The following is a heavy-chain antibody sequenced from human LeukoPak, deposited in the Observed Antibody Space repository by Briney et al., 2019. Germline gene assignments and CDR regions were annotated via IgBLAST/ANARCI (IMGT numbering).Heavy chain of an antibody. D-gene: IGHD6-19*01. V-gene: IGHV1-2*02. CDR1: GYTFTGYY. Sequence: ASVKVSCKASGYTFTGYYMHWVRQAPGQGLEWMGWINPSSGGTNYAQKFQGRVTMTRDTSISTAYMELSRLRSDDAAVYYCARGEPSSGWFYYYYYMDVWGKGTTVTVSS. J-gene: IGHJ6*03. CDR3: ARGEPSSGWFYYYYYMDV. CDR2: INPSSGGT.